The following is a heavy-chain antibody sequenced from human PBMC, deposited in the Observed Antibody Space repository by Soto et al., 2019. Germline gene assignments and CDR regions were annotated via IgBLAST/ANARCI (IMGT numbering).Heavy chain of an antibody. Sequence: ASVKVSCKVSGYTLTELSMHWARQAPGKGLEWMGGFDPEDGETIYAQKFQGRVTMTEDTSTDTAYMELSSLRSEDTAVYYCARKARRRITIFGVVINEPYYFDYWGQGTLVTVSS. CDR2: FDPEDGET. CDR1: GYTLTELS. J-gene: IGHJ4*02. CDR3: ARKARRRITIFGVVINEPYYFDY. V-gene: IGHV1-24*01. D-gene: IGHD3-3*01.